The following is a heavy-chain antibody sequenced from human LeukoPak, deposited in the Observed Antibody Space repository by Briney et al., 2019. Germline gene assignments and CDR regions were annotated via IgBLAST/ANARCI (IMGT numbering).Heavy chain of an antibody. CDR1: GGSFSGYY. V-gene: IGHV4-34*01. Sequence: PSETLSLTCAVYGGSFSGYYWSWIRQPPGKGLEWIGEINHSGSTNYNPSLKSRVTISVDTSKNQFSLKLSSVTAADTAVYYCARGGRDYEGFDYWGQGTLVTVSS. CDR2: INHSGST. D-gene: IGHD4-17*01. CDR3: ARGGRDYEGFDY. J-gene: IGHJ4*02.